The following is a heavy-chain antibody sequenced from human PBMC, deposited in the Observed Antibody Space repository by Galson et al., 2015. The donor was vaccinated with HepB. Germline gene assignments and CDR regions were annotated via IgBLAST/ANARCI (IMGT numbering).Heavy chain of an antibody. CDR2: IYPGDSDT. D-gene: IGHD3-16*01. V-gene: IGHV5-51*03. J-gene: IGHJ4*02. Sequence: QSGAEVKKPGESLKISCKGSGYSFPTYWIGWLRQMSGKGLEWMGIIYPGDSDTRYSPSFQGQVTISADKSISTAYLQWSSLKASDTAMYYCARFPRGTYSPGEYWGQGTLVTVSS. CDR1: GYSFPTYW. CDR3: ARFPRGTYSPGEY.